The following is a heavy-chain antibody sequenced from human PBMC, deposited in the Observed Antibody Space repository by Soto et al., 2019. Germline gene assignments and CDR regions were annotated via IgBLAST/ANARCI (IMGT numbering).Heavy chain of an antibody. CDR3: ARDLGIAAFYFDY. J-gene: IGHJ4*02. D-gene: IGHD7-27*01. CDR1: GDSVSRNSAA. CDR2: THYRSKWYN. Sequence: SQTLSLTCAISGDSVSRNSAAWNWIRQSPSRGLEWLGRTHYRSKWYNGYAVSVKSRITINADTSKNHFSLQLNSVTPEDTAVYYCARDLGIAAFYFDYWGQGTLVTVSS. V-gene: IGHV6-1*01.